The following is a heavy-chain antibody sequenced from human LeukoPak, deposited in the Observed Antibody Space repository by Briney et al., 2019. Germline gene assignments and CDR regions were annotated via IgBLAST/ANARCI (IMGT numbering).Heavy chain of an antibody. CDR3: ARGGKTAMADY. V-gene: IGHV3-13*01. CDR1: GFTFSIND. CDR2: VGTVGDK. J-gene: IGHJ4*02. D-gene: IGHD5-18*01. Sequence: GGSLRLSCTASGFTFSINDMHWVRHAPGKGLEWVSGVGTVGDKYYADSVKGRFIISREDAKNSVYLQMNSLRAGDTAVYYCARGGKTAMADYWGQGTLVTVSS.